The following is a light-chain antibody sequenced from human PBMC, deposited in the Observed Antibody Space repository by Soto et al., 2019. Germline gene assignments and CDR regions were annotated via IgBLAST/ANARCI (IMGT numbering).Light chain of an antibody. J-gene: IGLJ3*02. CDR2: GNT. Sequence: QSVLTQPPSVSGAPGQRVTISCIGRSSNIGAGYPVHWYQQLTGKAPQLLIYGNTNRPSGVPDRFSGSRSATSSSLAITGLQAEDEADYYCQSYDSSLSGWVFGGGPKLTVL. CDR1: SSNIGAGYP. V-gene: IGLV1-40*01. CDR3: QSYDSSLSGWV.